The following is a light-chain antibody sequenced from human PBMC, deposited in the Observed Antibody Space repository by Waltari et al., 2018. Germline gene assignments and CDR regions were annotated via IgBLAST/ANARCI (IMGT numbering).Light chain of an antibody. CDR1: QSISTY. Sequence: DIQMTQSPSSLSASVGDRVTITCRASQSISTYLSWYQQKPGKAPNLLIYGASNLQSGVPSRFSGRGSGTDFTLTISSLQPEDFANYYCQQSYSLPWTFGQGTKVEIK. CDR3: QQSYSLPWT. V-gene: IGKV1-39*01. CDR2: GAS. J-gene: IGKJ1*01.